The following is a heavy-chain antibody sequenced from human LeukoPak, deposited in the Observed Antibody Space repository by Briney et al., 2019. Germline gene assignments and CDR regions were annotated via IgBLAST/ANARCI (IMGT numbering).Heavy chain of an antibody. V-gene: IGHV4-59*01. CDR1: GGSISSYY. Sequence: SGTLSLTCTVSGGSISSYYWSWIRQPPGKGLEWIGYIYYSGSTNYNPSLKSRVTISVDTSKNQFSLKLSSVTAADTAVYYCSRHDFWSGYYFDYWGQGTLVTVSS. D-gene: IGHD3-3*01. J-gene: IGHJ4*02. CDR2: IYYSGST. CDR3: SRHDFWSGYYFDY.